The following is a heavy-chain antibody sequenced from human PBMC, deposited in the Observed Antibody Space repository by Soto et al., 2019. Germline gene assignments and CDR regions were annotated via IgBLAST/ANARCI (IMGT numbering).Heavy chain of an antibody. D-gene: IGHD3-22*01. J-gene: IGHJ4*02. CDR1: GGSFSGYY. CDR2: VNHSGST. V-gene: IGHV4-34*01. Sequence: SETLSLTCAVYGGSFSGYYGSWIRQPPGKGLEWVGEVNHSGSTNYNPSLKSRVTISVDTSRNQFSLKLGAVTAADTAVYYCARVVVVAAHPRPYYYDSSGYPYYFDYWGQGTLVTVSS. CDR3: ARVVVVAAHPRPYYYDSSGYPYYFDY.